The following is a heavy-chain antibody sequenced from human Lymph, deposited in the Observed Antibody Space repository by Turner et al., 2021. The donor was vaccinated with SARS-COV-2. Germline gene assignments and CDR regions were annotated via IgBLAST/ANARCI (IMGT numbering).Heavy chain of an antibody. J-gene: IGHJ3*02. CDR1: GGTFSTYV. D-gene: IGHD1-26*01. CDR3: ARRHSGNYDAFDI. Sequence: QVQLVQSGAEVKKPGSSVKVSCKASGGTFSTYVISWVRQAPGQGLEWMGGIIPILGIANYAQKFQCRVTITAEKSTSTAYMELSSLRSEDTAVYHCARRHSGNYDAFDIWGQGTMVTVSS. CDR2: IIPILGIA. V-gene: IGHV1-69*10.